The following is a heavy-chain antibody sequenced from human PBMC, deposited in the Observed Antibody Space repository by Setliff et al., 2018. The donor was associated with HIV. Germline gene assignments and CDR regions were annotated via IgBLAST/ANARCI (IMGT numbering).Heavy chain of an antibody. CDR2: IIPILGIA. Sequence: GASVKVSCKASGGTFSRYAISRVRQAPGQGLEWMGGIIPILGIANYAQKFQGRVTITADESTSTAYMELSSLRSEDTAVYYCARAVGYSYAIFDYWGQGTLVTVSS. J-gene: IGHJ4*02. CDR3: ARAVGYSYAIFDY. CDR1: GGTFSRYA. V-gene: IGHV1-69*10. D-gene: IGHD5-18*01.